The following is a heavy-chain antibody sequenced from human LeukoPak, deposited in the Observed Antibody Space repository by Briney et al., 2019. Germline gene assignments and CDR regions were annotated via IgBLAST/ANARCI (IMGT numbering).Heavy chain of an antibody. CDR2: TRNSDNNM. J-gene: IGHJ5*02. D-gene: IGHD1-26*01. V-gene: IGHV3-11*01. CDR3: ARSNSGSYGWFDP. CDR1: GFTFSDYN. Sequence: GGSLRLSCAASGFTFSDYNMGWMRQAPGKGLEWVSYTRNSDNNMFYADSVKGRFTISRDNAKYSVYLQMNSLRAEDTAVYYCARSNSGSYGWFDPWGQGTLVTVSS.